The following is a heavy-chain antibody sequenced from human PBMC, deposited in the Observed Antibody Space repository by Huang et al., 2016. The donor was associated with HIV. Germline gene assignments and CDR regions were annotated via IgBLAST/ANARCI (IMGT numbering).Heavy chain of an antibody. D-gene: IGHD3-10*01. V-gene: IGHV5-51*01. CDR3: ARQGLWLPPTDPFDY. CDR2: IYPGAPDT. CDR1: GYNFDSYW. J-gene: IGHJ4*02. Sequence: EVHLVQSGAEVKEPGESLKISCQASGYNFDSYWIGWVRQMPGKGLEWMGVIYPGAPDTRYDPSFQGQVTISADQAINTAYLQWSSLKASDTAIYFCARQGLWLPPTDPFDYWGQGTPVTVSA.